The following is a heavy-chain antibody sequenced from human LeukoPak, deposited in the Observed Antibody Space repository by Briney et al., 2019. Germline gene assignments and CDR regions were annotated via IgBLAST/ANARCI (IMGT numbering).Heavy chain of an antibody. CDR1: GFTVSSNY. CDR2: IYSGGST. J-gene: IGHJ6*03. V-gene: IGHV3-53*01. CDR3: ARVLSSYSGYDSPYYYYYMDV. Sequence: GGSLRLSCAASGFTVSSNYMSWVRQAPGKGLEWVSGIYSGGSTYYADSVKGRFTISRDNSKNTLYLQMNSLRAEDTAVYYCARVLSSYSGYDSPYYYYYMDVWGKGTTVTVSS. D-gene: IGHD5-12*01.